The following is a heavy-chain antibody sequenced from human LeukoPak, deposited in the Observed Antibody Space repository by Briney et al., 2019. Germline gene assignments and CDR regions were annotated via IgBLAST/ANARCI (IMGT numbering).Heavy chain of an antibody. CDR2: INPNSGGT. CDR3: ARGMGVLVPAATWFDP. J-gene: IGHJ5*02. D-gene: IGHD2-2*01. V-gene: IGHV1-2*02. CDR1: GYTFTSYG. Sequence: GASVKVSCKASGYTFTSYGISWVRQAPGQGLEWMGWINPNSGGTNYAQKFQGRVTMTRDTSISTASMDLSRLRSDDTAVYYCARGMGVLVPAATWFDPWGQGTLVTVSS.